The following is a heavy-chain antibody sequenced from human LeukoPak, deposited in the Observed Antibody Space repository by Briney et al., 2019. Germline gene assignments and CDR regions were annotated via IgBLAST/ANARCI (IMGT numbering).Heavy chain of an antibody. J-gene: IGHJ4*02. Sequence: GGSLRLSCAASGFTFSDYSMNWVRQAPGKGLEWVSSISRRSRHVYYAGSVKGRFTISRDNSKNTLYLQMNSLRAEDTAVYYCAKDTARQWLFTGDYFDYWGQGTLVTVSS. CDR1: GFTFSDYS. CDR3: AKDTARQWLFTGDYFDY. D-gene: IGHD6-19*01. V-gene: IGHV3-21*04. CDR2: ISRRSRHV.